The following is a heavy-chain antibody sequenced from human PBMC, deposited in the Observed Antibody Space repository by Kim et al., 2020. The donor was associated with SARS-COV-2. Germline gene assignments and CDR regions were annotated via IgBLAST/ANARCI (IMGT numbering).Heavy chain of an antibody. V-gene: IGHV4-4*07. CDR3: ARDNFVGKTISWFDP. D-gene: IGHD3-3*02. Sequence: PSLKSRVTMSVDTSKNQFSLKLSSVTAADTAVYYCARDNFVGKTISWFDPWGQGTLVTVSS. J-gene: IGHJ5*02.